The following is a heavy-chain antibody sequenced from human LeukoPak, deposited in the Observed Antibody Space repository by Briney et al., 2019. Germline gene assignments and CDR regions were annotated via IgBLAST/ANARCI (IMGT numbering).Heavy chain of an antibody. CDR2: ISADGGGT. CDR3: AKDMQTVAGLSNYYYYAMAV. D-gene: IGHD6-13*01. CDR1: GFTFDDYA. V-gene: IGHV3-43*02. Sequence: PGGSLRPSCAASGFTFDDYAMHWVRQVPGKGPQWVSFISADGGGTYYADSVKGRFTISRDNSKNSLFLQMNSLRSEDSALYYCAKDMQTVAGLSNYYYYAMAVWGQGTTVTVSS. J-gene: IGHJ6*02.